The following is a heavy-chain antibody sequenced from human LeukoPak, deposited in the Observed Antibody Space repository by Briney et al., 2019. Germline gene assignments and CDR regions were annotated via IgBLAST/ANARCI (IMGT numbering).Heavy chain of an antibody. Sequence: GESLKISCKGSGYSFTSYWIGWVRQMPGKGLEWMGIIYPGDSDTRYSPSFQGQVTISADKSISTAYLQWSSLKASDTAMYYCARVDRSSTSCPYYYGMDVWGQGTTVTVSS. V-gene: IGHV5-51*01. J-gene: IGHJ6*02. CDR1: GYSFTSYW. CDR2: IYPGDSDT. CDR3: ARVDRSSTSCPYYYGMDV. D-gene: IGHD2-2*01.